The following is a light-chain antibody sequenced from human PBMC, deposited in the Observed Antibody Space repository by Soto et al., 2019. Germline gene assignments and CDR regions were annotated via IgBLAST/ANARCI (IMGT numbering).Light chain of an antibody. CDR3: SAWADSLSGRYV. J-gene: IGLJ1*01. CDR1: SSNIGSNY. V-gene: IGLV1-47*01. CDR2: RNN. Sequence: QSVLTQSPSASGTPGPRVTISCSGSSSNIGSNYVYWYQQLPGTAPKLLIYRNNQRPSGVPDRFSGSKSGTSASLAISGLRSEDEADYYCSAWADSLSGRYVFGTGTKLTVL.